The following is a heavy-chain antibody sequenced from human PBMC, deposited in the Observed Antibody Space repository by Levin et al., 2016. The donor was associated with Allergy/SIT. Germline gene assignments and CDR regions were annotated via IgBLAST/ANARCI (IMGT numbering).Heavy chain of an antibody. Sequence: WIRQPPGKGLEWMSYLDYSGSTDYNPSLGSRGTISLDASNNQVSLRLTSVTAADTAIYYCVTVVQDAYSTSPYFLYWGQGTRVTVSS. J-gene: IGHJ4*02. V-gene: IGHV4-59*01. CDR2: LDYSGST. D-gene: IGHD2-2*01. CDR3: VTVVQDAYSTSPYFLY.